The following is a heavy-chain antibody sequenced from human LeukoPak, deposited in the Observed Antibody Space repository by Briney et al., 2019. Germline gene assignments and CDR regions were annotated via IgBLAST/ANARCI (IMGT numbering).Heavy chain of an antibody. CDR3: ARDPSYDAFDI. CDR2: ISSSGSTI. D-gene: IGHD3-16*02. CDR1: GFTFSSYE. Sequence: PGGSLRLSCAASGFTFSSYEMNWVRQAPGKGLEWVSYISSSGSTIYYADSVKGRFTISRDNAKNSLYLQMNSLRAEDTAVYYCARDPSYDAFDIWGQGTMVTVSS. V-gene: IGHV3-48*03. J-gene: IGHJ3*02.